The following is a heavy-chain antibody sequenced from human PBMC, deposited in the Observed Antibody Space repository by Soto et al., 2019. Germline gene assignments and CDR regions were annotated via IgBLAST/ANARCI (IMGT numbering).Heavy chain of an antibody. CDR2: ISGSGGST. D-gene: IGHD2-21*01. CDR3: ARGVRGAYGLDI. V-gene: IGHV3-23*01. Sequence: GGSLRLSCAAAGFNFSSYAMSWVRPAPGKGLEWVSAISGSGGSTNYADSVKGRFTISRDNAKNTVYLQMNSLRAEETAVYYCARGVRGAYGLDIWGQGTMVTVSS. J-gene: IGHJ3*02. CDR1: GFNFSSYA.